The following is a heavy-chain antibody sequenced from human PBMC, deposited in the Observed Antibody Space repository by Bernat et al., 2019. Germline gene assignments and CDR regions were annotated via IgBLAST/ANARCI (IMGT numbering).Heavy chain of an antibody. CDR2: INSDGSST. V-gene: IGHV3-74*01. D-gene: IGHD4/OR15-4a*01. CDR1: GFTFSSYW. J-gene: IGHJ6*03. Sequence: EVQLVESGGGLVQPGGSLRLSCAASGFTFSSYWMHWVRQAPGKGLVWVSRINSDGSSTSDADSVKGRFPISRDNAKNKLYLQMNSLRAEDTAVYYCARDQGAYYYYMDVWGKGTTVTVSS. CDR3: ARDQGAYYYYMDV.